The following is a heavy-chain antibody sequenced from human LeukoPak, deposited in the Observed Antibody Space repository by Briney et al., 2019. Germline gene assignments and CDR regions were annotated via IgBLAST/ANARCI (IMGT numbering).Heavy chain of an antibody. CDR1: GFTFSSYG. Sequence: GGSLRLSCAASGFTFSSYGMHWVRQAPGKRLEWVAVISYDGSNKYYADSVKGRFTISRDNSKNTLYLQMNSLRAEDTAVYYCAKDSESIVVPAATGPDYWGQGTLVTVSS. CDR3: AKDSESIVVPAATGPDY. J-gene: IGHJ4*02. V-gene: IGHV3-30*18. CDR2: ISYDGSNK. D-gene: IGHD2-2*01.